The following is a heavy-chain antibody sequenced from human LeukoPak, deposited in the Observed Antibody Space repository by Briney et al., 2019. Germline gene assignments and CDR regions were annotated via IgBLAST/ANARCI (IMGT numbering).Heavy chain of an antibody. D-gene: IGHD3-10*01. CDR3: ARDSSPLWFGELLYESGFDY. Sequence: ASVKVSCKASGYTFTSYAMHWVRQAPGQRLEWMGWINAGNGNTKYSQKFQGRVTITRDTSASTAYMELSSLRSGDTAVYYCARDSSPLWFGELLYESGFDYWGQGTLVTVSS. J-gene: IGHJ4*02. CDR2: INAGNGNT. V-gene: IGHV1-3*01. CDR1: GYTFTSYA.